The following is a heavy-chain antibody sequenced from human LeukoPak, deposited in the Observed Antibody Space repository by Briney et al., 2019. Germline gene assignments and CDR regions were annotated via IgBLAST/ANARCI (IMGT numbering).Heavy chain of an antibody. J-gene: IGHJ3*02. V-gene: IGHV1-2*02. D-gene: IGHD3-10*01. CDR2: INANSGGT. CDR3: ARGSDTIKWFGGLKNAFDI. CDR1: GYTFTGHY. Sequence: ASVKVSFKAPGYTFTGHYMHWVRQAPGQGLEWMGWINANSGGTNYVQKFKGRVTMTRDTTISTAYMELSRLRSDDTAVYYCARGSDTIKWFGGLKNAFDIWGQGTMVTVSS.